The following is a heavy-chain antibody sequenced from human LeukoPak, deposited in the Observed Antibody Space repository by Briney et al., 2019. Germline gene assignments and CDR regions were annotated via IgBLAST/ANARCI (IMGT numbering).Heavy chain of an antibody. CDR3: ARDPYDSSGYIFDY. CDR2: IIPILGIT. Sequence: SVKVSCKASGGTFSSYTISWVRQAPGQGLEWMGRIIPILGITNYAQKFQGRVTITADKSTSTAYMELSSLRSEDTAVYYCARDPYDSSGYIFDYWGQGTLVAVSS. CDR1: GGTFSSYT. V-gene: IGHV1-69*04. J-gene: IGHJ4*02. D-gene: IGHD3-22*01.